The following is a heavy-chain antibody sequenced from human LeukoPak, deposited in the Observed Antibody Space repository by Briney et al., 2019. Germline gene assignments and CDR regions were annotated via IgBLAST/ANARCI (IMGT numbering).Heavy chain of an antibody. V-gene: IGHV4-59*01. Sequence: PSETLSLTCAVYGGSFSGYYWSWIRQPPGKGLEWIGYIYYSGSTNYNPSLKSRVTISVDTSKNQFSLKLSSVTAADTAVYYCARGYYYDSSGYWPTDWGQGTLVTVSS. J-gene: IGHJ4*02. D-gene: IGHD3-22*01. CDR3: ARGYYYDSSGYWPTD. CDR1: GGSFSGYY. CDR2: IYYSGST.